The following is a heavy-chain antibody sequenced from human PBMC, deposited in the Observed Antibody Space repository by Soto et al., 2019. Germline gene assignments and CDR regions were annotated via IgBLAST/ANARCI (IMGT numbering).Heavy chain of an antibody. V-gene: IGHV3-30*18. CDR2: ISYDGTNK. CDR3: AKDPPEDSGRPNYFDY. D-gene: IGHD1-26*01. Sequence: QVQLLESGGGVVQPGRSLRLSCVASGFAFSNYAMHWVRQAPGKGPEWLAIISYDGTNKYYANSVEGRFTISRDNSEKTLFLQMDGLKAEDTSVYYCAKDPPEDSGRPNYFDYWGQGTLVTVSS. J-gene: IGHJ4*02. CDR1: GFAFSNYA.